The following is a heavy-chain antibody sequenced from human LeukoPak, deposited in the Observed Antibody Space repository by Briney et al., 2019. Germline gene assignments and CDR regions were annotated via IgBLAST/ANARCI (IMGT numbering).Heavy chain of an antibody. J-gene: IGHJ3*02. D-gene: IGHD6-19*01. CDR1: GFTFSSYA. Sequence: GSLRLSCAASGFTFSSYAMHWVRQAPGKGLEWVAVISYDGGNKYYADSVKGRFTISRDNSKNTLYLQMNSLRAEDTAVYYCARDREQWLHAFDIWGQGTMVTVSS. V-gene: IGHV3-30-3*01. CDR3: ARDREQWLHAFDI. CDR2: ISYDGGNK.